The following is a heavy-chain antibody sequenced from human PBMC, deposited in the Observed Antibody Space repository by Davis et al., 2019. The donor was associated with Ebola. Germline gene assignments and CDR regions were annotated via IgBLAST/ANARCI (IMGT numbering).Heavy chain of an antibody. CDR2: IIPIFGTA. CDR1: GGTFSSYA. V-gene: IGHV1-69*13. J-gene: IGHJ4*02. CDR3: AKSRRSGSYYDY. D-gene: IGHD1-26*01. Sequence: SVKVSCKASGGTFSSYAISWVRQAPGQGLEWMGGIIPIFGTANYAQKFQGRVTITADESTSTAYMELSSLRSEDTAVYYCAKSRRSGSYYDYWGQGTLVTVSS.